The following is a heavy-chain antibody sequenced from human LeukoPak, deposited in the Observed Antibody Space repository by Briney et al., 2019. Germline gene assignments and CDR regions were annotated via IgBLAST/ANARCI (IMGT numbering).Heavy chain of an antibody. CDR2: IYYSGNT. Sequence: SETLSLTCTVSGGSISSSSYYWAWIRQPPGKGLEWIGSIYYSGNTYYKSSLKSRVTIAVDTSKNQFSLKLSSVTAADTAVYYCARFSGHDYGDYVPWGQGTLVTVSS. J-gene: IGHJ5*02. D-gene: IGHD4-17*01. V-gene: IGHV4-39*07. CDR1: GGSISSSSYY. CDR3: ARFSGHDYGDYVP.